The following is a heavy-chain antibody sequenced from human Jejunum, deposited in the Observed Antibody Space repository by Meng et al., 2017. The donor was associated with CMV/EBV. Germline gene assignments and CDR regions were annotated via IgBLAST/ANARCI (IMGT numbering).Heavy chain of an antibody. J-gene: IGHJ4*02. CDR2: ISAYNGNT. V-gene: IGHV1-18*01. D-gene: IGHD1-26*01. CDR1: GYTFTSYG. CDR3: ARDSVGATTADY. Sequence: ASGYTFTSYGISWVRQAPGQGLEWMGWISAYNGNTNYAQKLQGRVTMTTDTSTSTAYMELRSLRSDDTAVYYCARDSVGATTADYWGQGTLVTVSS.